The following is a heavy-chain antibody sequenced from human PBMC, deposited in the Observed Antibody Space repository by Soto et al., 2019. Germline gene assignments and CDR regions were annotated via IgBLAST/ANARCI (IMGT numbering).Heavy chain of an antibody. D-gene: IGHD3-10*01. CDR1: GGTFSSHA. J-gene: IGHJ4*02. CDR2: ILPMVGTP. V-gene: IGHV1-69*06. CDR3: ARGMVRGIVTSTIEH. Sequence: QVQLVQSGAEVKKPGSSVKVSCKASGGTFSSHAINWARQAPGQGLEWVGGILPMVGTPNYAQNFQDRVTIIADKSTRTAFMELRSLRSEDTAVYYCARGMVRGIVTSTIEHWGQGTLVTVSS.